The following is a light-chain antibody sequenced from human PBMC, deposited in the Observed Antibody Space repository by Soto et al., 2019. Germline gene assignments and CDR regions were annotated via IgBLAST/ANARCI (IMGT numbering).Light chain of an antibody. J-gene: IGKJ1*01. V-gene: IGKV1D-16*01. CDR1: QSIRSW. Sequence: EIHMTQSSSSLSASVGDRVTITCRASQSIRSWLAWYQIKADKAPKSLIYAASILQVGVPSRFSGSGSGTEFTLTISSLQPDDFATYYCQHYKSYSEAFGQGTKV. CDR2: AAS. CDR3: QHYKSYSEA.